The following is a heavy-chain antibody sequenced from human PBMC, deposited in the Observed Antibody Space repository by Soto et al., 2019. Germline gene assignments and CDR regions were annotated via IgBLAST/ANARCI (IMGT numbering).Heavy chain of an antibody. CDR3: AKVLRDVDFWSGYYYFDY. Sequence: GGSLRLSCAASGFTFSSYAMSWVRQAPGKGLEWVSAISGSGGSTYYADSVKGRFTISRDNSKNTLYLQMNSLRAEDTAVYYCAKVLRDVDFWSGYYYFDYWGQGTLVTVSS. D-gene: IGHD3-3*01. V-gene: IGHV3-23*01. CDR1: GFTFSSYA. J-gene: IGHJ4*02. CDR2: ISGSGGST.